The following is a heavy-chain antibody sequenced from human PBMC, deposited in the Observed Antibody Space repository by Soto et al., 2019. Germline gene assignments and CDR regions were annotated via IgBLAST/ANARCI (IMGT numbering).Heavy chain of an antibody. Sequence: GGSLRLSCAASGFTFSSYWMHWVRQAPGKGLVWVSRINSDGSSTSYVDSVKGRFTISRGNAKNTLYLQMNSLRAEDTAVYYCARGPPGVAVAGTGWFDPWGQGTLVTVSS. CDR1: GFTFSSYW. CDR2: INSDGSST. V-gene: IGHV3-74*01. D-gene: IGHD6-19*01. J-gene: IGHJ5*02. CDR3: ARGPPGVAVAGTGWFDP.